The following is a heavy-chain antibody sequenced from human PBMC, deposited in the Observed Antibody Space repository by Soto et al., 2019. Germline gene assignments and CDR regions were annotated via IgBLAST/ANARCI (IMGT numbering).Heavy chain of an antibody. V-gene: IGHV4-4*02. CDR3: AREVSGIQAFDY. Sequence: QVQLQESGPGLVKPSETLSLTCVVSGCSINSSYLWNWVRQPPGKGLRWIGEISHGGSTNFNPSLKSRDTLSVDKSQSRLSLTLDSVTASETAVYYCAREVSGIQAFDYWGQGTLVTVS. CDR1: GCSINSSYL. D-gene: IGHD1-20*01. CDR2: ISHGGST. J-gene: IGHJ4*02.